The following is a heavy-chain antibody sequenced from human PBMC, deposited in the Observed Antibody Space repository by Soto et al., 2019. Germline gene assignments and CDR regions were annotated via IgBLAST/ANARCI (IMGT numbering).Heavy chain of an antibody. CDR2: IYYSGST. J-gene: IGHJ4*02. CDR1: GGSVSSGSYY. D-gene: IGHD2-8*01. CDR3: ASVLMVYGVAPYFDY. V-gene: IGHV4-61*01. Sequence: QVQLQESGPGLVKPSETLSLTCTVSGGSVSSGSYYWSWIRQPPGKGLEWIGYIYYSGSTNYNPSLKSRVTISVDTSKNQFSLKLSSVTAADTAVYYCASVLMVYGVAPYFDYWGQGTLVTVSS.